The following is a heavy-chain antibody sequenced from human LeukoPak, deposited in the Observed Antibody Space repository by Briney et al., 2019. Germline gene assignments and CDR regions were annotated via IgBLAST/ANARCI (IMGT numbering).Heavy chain of an antibody. V-gene: IGHV4-59*01. J-gene: IGHJ2*01. CDR1: GDSISSFY. Sequence: SETLSLTCTVSGDSISSFYWSWIRQPPGKGLEWIGYIYHNGITNYNPFLKSRVTISVDTSKNQFSLKLSSVTAADTAVYYCARDSGSLVSSSLGWYFDLWGRGTLVTVSS. CDR2: IYHNGIT. CDR3: ARDSGSLVSSSLGWYFDL. D-gene: IGHD6-13*01.